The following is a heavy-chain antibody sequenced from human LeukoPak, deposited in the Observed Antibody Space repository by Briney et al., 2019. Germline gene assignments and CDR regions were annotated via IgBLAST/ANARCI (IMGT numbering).Heavy chain of an antibody. V-gene: IGHV3-7*01. CDR3: ARIRGDYYLDY. CDR2: IKQAGSEN. D-gene: IGHD3-16*01. CDR1: GFIFSSYW. J-gene: IGHJ4*02. Sequence: SGGSLRLSFAASGFIFSSYWMTWVRQAPGKGLEWVANIKQAGSENSYVDSVKGRFTISRDNAKNSLYLQINSLRAEDTAVYYCARIRGDYYLDYWGQGTLVTVSS.